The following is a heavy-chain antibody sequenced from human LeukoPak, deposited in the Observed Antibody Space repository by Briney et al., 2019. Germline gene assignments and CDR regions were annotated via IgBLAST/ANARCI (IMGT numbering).Heavy chain of an antibody. CDR1: GFTFSSYG. D-gene: IGHD6-19*01. CDR2: IWYDGSNK. V-gene: IGHV3-33*06. Sequence: PGRSLRLSCAASGFTFSSYGMHWVRQAPGKGLEWVAVIWYDGSNKYYADSVKGRFTISRDNSKNTLYLQMNSLRAEDTAVYYCAKDLGSGWYHWFDPWGQGTLVTVSS. J-gene: IGHJ5*02. CDR3: AKDLGSGWYHWFDP.